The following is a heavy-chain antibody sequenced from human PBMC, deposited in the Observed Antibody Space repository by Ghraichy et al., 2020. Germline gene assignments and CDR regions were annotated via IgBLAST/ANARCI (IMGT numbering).Heavy chain of an antibody. D-gene: IGHD3-22*01. J-gene: IGHJ4*02. CDR2: INHRGST. CDR3: ARTHSSGYYSN. CDR1: GGSFSGYY. Sequence: SQTLSLTCAVYGGSFSGYYWSWIRQPPGKGLEWIGEINHRGSTNYNPSLKSRVTISVDTSKNQFSLKLSSVTAADTAVYYCARTHSSGYYSNWGQGTLVTVSS. V-gene: IGHV4-34*01.